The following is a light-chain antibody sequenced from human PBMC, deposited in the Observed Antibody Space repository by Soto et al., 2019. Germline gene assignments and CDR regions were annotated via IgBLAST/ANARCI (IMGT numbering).Light chain of an antibody. Sequence: EIVLTQSPGTLSLSPGERGTLSCRASQSVSKNYLAWYQQKPGQAPRLLIYGASSRATGIPDRFSGSGSGTDFPLTISRLEPDDCPVYSCLQYASSPLTFGGGTKVEFK. J-gene: IGKJ4*01. V-gene: IGKV3-20*01. CDR1: QSVSKNY. CDR3: LQYASSPLT. CDR2: GAS.